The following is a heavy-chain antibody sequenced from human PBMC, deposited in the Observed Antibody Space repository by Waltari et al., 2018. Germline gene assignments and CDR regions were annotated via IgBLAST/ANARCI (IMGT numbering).Heavy chain of an antibody. Sequence: QVQLQESCAGLVKPSETLSLTFAASCYSISSGSYWAWIRQPPGKGLEWIGSIYHSGSTYYNPSLKSRVTISVDTSKNQFSLKLSSVTAADTAVYYCARGGYSGYDPAFDYWGQGTLVTVSS. J-gene: IGHJ4*02. CDR3: ARGGYSGYDPAFDY. D-gene: IGHD5-12*01. CDR1: CYSISSGSY. CDR2: IYHSGST. V-gene: IGHV4-38-2*01.